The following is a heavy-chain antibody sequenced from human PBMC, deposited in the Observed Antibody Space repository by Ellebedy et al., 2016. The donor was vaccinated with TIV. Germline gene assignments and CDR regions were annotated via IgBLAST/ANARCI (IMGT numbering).Heavy chain of an antibody. V-gene: IGHV4-4*02. D-gene: IGHD3-3*02. CDR3: ARLPPGDIFGYFDY. Sequence: MPGGSLRLSCTVSGGSISSNNWWNWVRQPPGKGLEWIGYSGGRSNFNPSLRSRVTISIDTSKNQFSLDLHSVTAADTAVYYCARLPPGDIFGYFDYWGQGILVTVSS. CDR1: GGSISSNNW. J-gene: IGHJ4*02. CDR2: SGGRS.